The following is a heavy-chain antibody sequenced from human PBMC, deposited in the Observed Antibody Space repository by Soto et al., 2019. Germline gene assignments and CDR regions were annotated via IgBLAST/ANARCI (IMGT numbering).Heavy chain of an antibody. D-gene: IGHD4-17*01. J-gene: IGHJ5*02. Sequence: QVQLVESGGGVVQPGRSLRLSCAASGFTFSSYGMHWVRQAPGKGLEWVAVIWYDGSNKYYADSVKGRFTISRDNSKNTLYLQMNSLRAEDTAVYYCARWPRDGGLGGWFDPWGQGTLVTVSS. CDR2: IWYDGSNK. CDR1: GFTFSSYG. V-gene: IGHV3-33*01. CDR3: ARWPRDGGLGGWFDP.